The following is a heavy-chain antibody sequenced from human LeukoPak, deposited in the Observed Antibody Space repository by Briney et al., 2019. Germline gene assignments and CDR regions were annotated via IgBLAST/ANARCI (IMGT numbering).Heavy chain of an antibody. CDR2: IRFDGVDK. Sequence: GGSLRLSCAASGFSFSYFGMHWVRQTPGKGLEWVAFIRFDGVDKYYADSVKGRFRISRDDSKNTLYLQMNNLSGEDTAIYYCAKDLLRDRWFGESWGQGTLVTVSS. J-gene: IGHJ5*02. V-gene: IGHV3-30*02. CDR3: AKDLLRDRWFGES. D-gene: IGHD3-10*01. CDR1: GFSFSYFG.